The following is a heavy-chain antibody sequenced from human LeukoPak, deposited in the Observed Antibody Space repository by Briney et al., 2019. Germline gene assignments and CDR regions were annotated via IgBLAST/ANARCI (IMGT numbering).Heavy chain of an antibody. CDR2: IKQDGSEK. CDR3: ATAQSDYYASGIGYYFNR. CDR1: GFTFSSYW. D-gene: IGHD3-10*01. V-gene: IGHV3-7*01. J-gene: IGHJ2*01. Sequence: RGSLRLSCAASGFTFSSYWMSWVRQAPGKGLEWVANIKQDGSEKYYVDSVKGRFTISRDNAKNSLYLQMRSLGAEDTAVYYCATAQSDYYASGIGYYFNRWGRGTLVTVSS.